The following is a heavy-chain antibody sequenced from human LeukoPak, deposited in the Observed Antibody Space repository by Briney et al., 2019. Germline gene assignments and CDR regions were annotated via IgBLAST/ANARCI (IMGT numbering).Heavy chain of an antibody. V-gene: IGHV4-34*01. CDR3: ARGRIASGAYYYYMDV. Sequence: SETLSLTCAVFGGSFSGYYWSWIRQPPGKGLEWIGEINHSGSTIYNPSFKSRVTISVDTSKNQVSLKLSSVTAADTAVYYCARGRIASGAYYYYMDVWGKGTTVTVSS. D-gene: IGHD2-21*01. CDR1: GGSFSGYY. CDR2: INHSGST. J-gene: IGHJ6*03.